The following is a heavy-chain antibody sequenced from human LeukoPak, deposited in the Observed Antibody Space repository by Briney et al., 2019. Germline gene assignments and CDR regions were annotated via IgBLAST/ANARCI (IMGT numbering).Heavy chain of an antibody. CDR2: IRGNSDDT. V-gene: IGHV3-23*01. D-gene: IGHD2-21*01. Sequence: GSLRLSCAASGFTVSSNYMSWVRRAPGKGLEWVSAIRGNSDDTYYADSVKGRFTISRDTSRNTLYLQMNSLRAEDTAVYYCAKEGGLSYFFYYGLVVWGQGTTVTVSS. J-gene: IGHJ6*02. CDR3: AKEGGLSYFFYYGLVV. CDR1: GFTVSSNY.